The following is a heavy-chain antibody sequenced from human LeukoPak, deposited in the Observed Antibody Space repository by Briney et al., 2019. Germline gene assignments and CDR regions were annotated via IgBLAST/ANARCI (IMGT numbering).Heavy chain of an antibody. CDR3: ARDVGYCSSTSCPIDY. CDR2: IWYDGSNK. J-gene: IGHJ4*02. D-gene: IGHD2-2*01. V-gene: IGHV3-33*08. CDR1: GFTFSSYE. Sequence: GGSLRLSCAASGFTFSSYEMNWVRQAPGKGLEWVAVIWYDGSNKYYADSVKGRFTISRDNSKNTLYLQMNSLRAEDTAVYYCARDVGYCSSTSCPIDYWGQGTLVTASS.